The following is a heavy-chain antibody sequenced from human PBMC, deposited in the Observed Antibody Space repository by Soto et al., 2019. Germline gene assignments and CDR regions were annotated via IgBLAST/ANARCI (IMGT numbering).Heavy chain of an antibody. CDR3: ARDDEDGSYCDLGY. V-gene: IGHV3-30-3*01. J-gene: IGHJ4*02. CDR1: GFTFSNYI. D-gene: IGHD3-10*01. CDR2: ILHDGNNR. Sequence: ESGGGVVQPGGSLRLSCAASGFTFSNYILHWVRQAPGKGLEWVAMILHDGNNRYYADSVKGRFTISRDNSKSTLYLQVDSLRTEDTAVYYCARDDEDGSYCDLGYWGQGTLVTVSS.